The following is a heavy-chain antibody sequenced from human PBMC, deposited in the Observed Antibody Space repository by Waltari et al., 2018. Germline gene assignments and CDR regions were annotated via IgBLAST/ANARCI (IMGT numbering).Heavy chain of an antibody. J-gene: IGHJ3*02. CDR2: ISGSGRST. CDR3: AKNPDPRDAFDI. Sequence: EVQLLESGGGLVQPGGSLRLPCAASRFTFSSYPMSWVRQAPGKGLEWVSAISGSGRSTYYADSVKGRFTIARDNSKNTLYLQMNSLRADDTAVFYCAKNPDPRDAFDIWGQGTMVTVSS. V-gene: IGHV3-23*01. CDR1: RFTFSSYP.